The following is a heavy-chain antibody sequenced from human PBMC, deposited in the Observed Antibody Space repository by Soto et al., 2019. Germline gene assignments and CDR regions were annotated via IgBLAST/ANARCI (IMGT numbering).Heavy chain of an antibody. CDR2: INPNSGGT. D-gene: IGHD3-10*01. V-gene: IGHV1-2*04. CDR1: GYTFTGYY. J-gene: IGHJ4*02. CDR3: ARDLWFGELPSYYFDY. Sequence: ASVKVSCKASGYTFTGYYMHWVQQAPGQGLEWMGWINPNSGGTNYAQKFQGWVTMTRDTSISTAYMELSRLRSDDTAVYYCARDLWFGELPSYYFDYWGQGTLVTVSS.